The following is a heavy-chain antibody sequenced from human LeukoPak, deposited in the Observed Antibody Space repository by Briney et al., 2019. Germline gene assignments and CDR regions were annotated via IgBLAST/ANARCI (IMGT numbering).Heavy chain of an antibody. Sequence: ASVKVSCKASEYTFTGYYMHWVRQAPGQGLEWMGWINPNSGGTNYAQKFQGRVTMTGDTSISTAYMELNSLTSDDTAVYYCARDSASWGSLNYFDPWGQGTLVTVSS. J-gene: IGHJ5*02. D-gene: IGHD1-7*01. CDR2: INPNSGGT. CDR3: ARDSASWGSLNYFDP. V-gene: IGHV1-2*02. CDR1: EYTFTGYY.